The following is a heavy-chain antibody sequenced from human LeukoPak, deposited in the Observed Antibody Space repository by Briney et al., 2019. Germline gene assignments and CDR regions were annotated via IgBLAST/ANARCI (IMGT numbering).Heavy chain of an antibody. D-gene: IGHD3-3*01. CDR3: ANSRFLERLLNY. J-gene: IGHJ4*02. Sequence: TGGSLRLSCAASGFTFSSYGMHWVRQAPGKGLEWVAFIRYDGSNKYYADPVKGRFTISRDNSKNTLYLQMNSLRAEDTAVYYCANSRFLERLLNYWGQGTLVTASS. V-gene: IGHV3-30*02. CDR2: IRYDGSNK. CDR1: GFTFSSYG.